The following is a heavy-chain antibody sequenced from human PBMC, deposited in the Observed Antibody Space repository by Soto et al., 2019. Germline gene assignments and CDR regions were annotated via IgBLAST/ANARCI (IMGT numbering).Heavy chain of an antibody. CDR2: ISFSGVT. J-gene: IGHJ4*01. CDR1: GFSITSYV. V-gene: IGHV4-59*01. D-gene: IGHD3-16*01. Sequence: SETLSLTCTVSGFSITSYVWSWIRQTPGKGLDWFGSISFSGVTYNNPSLKGRAALSVETSENHLALTIKFVTSADAAVYLCAIDWSYGYLRYFDYWGDGNQVPVSP. CDR3: AIDWSYGYLRYFDY.